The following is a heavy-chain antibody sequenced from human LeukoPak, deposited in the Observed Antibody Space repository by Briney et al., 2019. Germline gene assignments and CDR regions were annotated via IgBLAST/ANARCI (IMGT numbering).Heavy chain of an antibody. V-gene: IGHV4-34*01. CDR1: GGSFSGYY. J-gene: IGHJ6*03. CDR3: ARLPRFDYYYYMDV. Sequence: SETLSLTCAVYGGSFSGYYWSWIRQPPGQGLEWFGEINHSGSTNNNPSLKSRVTISVDTSKNQFSLKLSSVTASDTAVYYCARLPRFDYYYYMDVWGKGTTVTVSS. D-gene: IGHD3-3*01. CDR2: INHSGST.